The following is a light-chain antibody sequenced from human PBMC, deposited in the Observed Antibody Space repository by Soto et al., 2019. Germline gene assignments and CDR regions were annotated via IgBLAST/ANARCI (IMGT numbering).Light chain of an antibody. CDR1: QNIYYN. CDR3: LQYHNLWA. J-gene: IGKJ1*01. V-gene: IGKV3-15*01. CDR2: RAS. Sequence: ILMTQSPATVSVSPGESATLSCRASQNIYYNVAWYQHRPGQAPRLLIYRASTRAPGVPARFSGSGSGTEFPLTISSLQPEYFTFYSCLQYHNLWAFGQGTKVEI.